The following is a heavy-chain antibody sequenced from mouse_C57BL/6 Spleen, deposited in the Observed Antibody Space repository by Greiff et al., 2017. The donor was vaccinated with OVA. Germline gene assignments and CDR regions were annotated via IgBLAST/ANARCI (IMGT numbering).Heavy chain of an antibody. Sequence: SCKASGYPCTCYWLPWVTQGPRCGLEWIGRIDPNSGGTKDNEKNKNKATLTVDKTSSTAYMQRSSLISEGSAVYYCASSEDYYGSSYLYLDYWGQGTTLTVSS. D-gene: IGHD1-1*01. CDR1: GYPCTCYW. CDR2: IDPNSGGT. V-gene: IGHV1-72*01. J-gene: IGHJ2*01. CDR3: ASSEDYYGSSYLYLDY.